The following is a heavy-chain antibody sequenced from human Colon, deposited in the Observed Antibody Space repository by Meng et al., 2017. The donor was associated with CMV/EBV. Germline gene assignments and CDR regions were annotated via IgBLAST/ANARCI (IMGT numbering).Heavy chain of an antibody. Sequence: GESLKISCVGSGFTFSSYSMNWVRQAPGKGLEWVSSISSSSSYIYYADSVKGRFTISRDNAKNSLYLQMNSLRAEDTAVYYCARGYETLDYWGQGTLVTVSS. CDR3: ARGYETLDY. J-gene: IGHJ4*02. V-gene: IGHV3-21*01. D-gene: IGHD1-1*01. CDR2: ISSSSSYI. CDR1: GFTFSSYS.